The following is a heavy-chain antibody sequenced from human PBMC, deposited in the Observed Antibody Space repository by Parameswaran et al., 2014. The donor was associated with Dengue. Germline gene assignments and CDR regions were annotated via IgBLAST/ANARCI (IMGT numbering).Heavy chain of an antibody. Sequence: VRQAPGQGLEWMGWINTNTGNPTYAQGFTERFVFSLDTSVSTAYLQISSLKAEDTAVYYCARGTIGYYGMDLWAKDHGHRLL. CDR2: INTNTGNP. CDR3: ARGTIGYYGMDL. V-gene: IGHV7-4-1*02. D-gene: IGHD1-1*01. J-gene: IGHJ6*04.